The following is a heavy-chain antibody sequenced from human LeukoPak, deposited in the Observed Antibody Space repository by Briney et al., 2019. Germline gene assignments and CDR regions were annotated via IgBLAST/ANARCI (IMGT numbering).Heavy chain of an antibody. CDR3: ARHGAEGEYYYYYYMDV. CDR2: IYYSGST. V-gene: IGHV4-39*01. D-gene: IGHD3-10*01. J-gene: IGHJ6*03. Sequence: SETLSLSCTVSGGSISSSSYYWGWIRQPPGKGLEWIGSIYYSGSTYYNPSLKSRVTISVDTSKNQFSLKLSSVTTADTAVYYCARHGAEGEYYYYYYMDVWGKGTTVTVSS. CDR1: GGSISSSSYY.